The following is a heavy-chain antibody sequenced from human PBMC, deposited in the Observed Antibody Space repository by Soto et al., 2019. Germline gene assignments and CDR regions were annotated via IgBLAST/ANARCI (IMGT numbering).Heavy chain of an antibody. J-gene: IGHJ6*02. CDR2: IYYSGST. D-gene: IGHD4-17*01. V-gene: IGHV4-31*03. CDR3: ARDADYGGSRGGMDV. Sequence: QVRLEESGPGLVKPSETLSLICSVSGGSVNNADYFWSWIRHHPENGLEWIGSIYYSGSTRYNPSFKPRATLSIDTSKNQFSLRLNSVTVADTAVYFCARDADYGGSRGGMDVWGRGTTVTVSS. CDR1: GGSVNNADYF.